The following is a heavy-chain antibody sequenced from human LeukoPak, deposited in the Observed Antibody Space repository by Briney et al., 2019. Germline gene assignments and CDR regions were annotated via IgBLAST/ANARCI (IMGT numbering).Heavy chain of an antibody. D-gene: IGHD2-15*01. J-gene: IGHJ4*02. CDR3: VKDWLGGRRILDY. Sequence: GGSLRLSCSASGFIFSSYAMHWVRQAPGKGLEYISAISTNGDSTYYADSVKGRFTISRDNSKNTVHLQMSSLRAEDTAVYYCVKDWLGGRRILDYWGQGTLVTVSS. CDR2: ISTNGDST. V-gene: IGHV3-64D*09. CDR1: GFIFSSYA.